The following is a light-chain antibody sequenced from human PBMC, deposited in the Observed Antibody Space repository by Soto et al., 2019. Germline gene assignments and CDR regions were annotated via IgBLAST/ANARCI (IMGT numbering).Light chain of an antibody. V-gene: IGKV3-20*01. Sequence: EIAVTQSPCTLSLFPGERVTXTCRASQSFGSHLAWYEQKPGQAHRLIIYGASRRATGITDRLSGGGSGTDFTLIICRLEPEDFAVYYCQQYGSSPLTFGQGTRMEI. CDR1: QSFGSH. CDR3: QQYGSSPLT. CDR2: GAS. J-gene: IGKJ5*01.